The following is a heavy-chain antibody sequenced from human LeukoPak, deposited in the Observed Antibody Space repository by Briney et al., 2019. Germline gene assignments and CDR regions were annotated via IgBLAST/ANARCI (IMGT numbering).Heavy chain of an antibody. Sequence: SETLSLTCVVYGESFSGFYWTWIRQPPGKGLEWIGEINDSGNTNYNPSLKSRVTISIDTSKNQFSLKLSSVTAADTAVYYCARVRSDYGDYYYYGMDVWGQGTTVTVSS. D-gene: IGHD4-17*01. J-gene: IGHJ6*02. V-gene: IGHV4-34*01. CDR1: GESFSGFY. CDR3: ARVRSDYGDYYYYGMDV. CDR2: INDSGNT.